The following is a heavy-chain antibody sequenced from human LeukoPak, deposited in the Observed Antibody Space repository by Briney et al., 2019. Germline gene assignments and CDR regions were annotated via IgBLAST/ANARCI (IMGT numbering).Heavy chain of an antibody. CDR3: ASSSSAYYYYYMDL. CDR1: GGSISSSNW. Sequence: SETLSLTCAVSGGSISSSNWWSWVRQPPGKGLEWIGEIYHSGSTNYNPSLKSRVTISVDKSKNQFSLKLSSVTAADTAVYYCASSSSAYYYYYMDLWGQGTLVTVSS. CDR2: IYHSGST. D-gene: IGHD6-6*01. J-gene: IGHJ6*03. V-gene: IGHV4-4*02.